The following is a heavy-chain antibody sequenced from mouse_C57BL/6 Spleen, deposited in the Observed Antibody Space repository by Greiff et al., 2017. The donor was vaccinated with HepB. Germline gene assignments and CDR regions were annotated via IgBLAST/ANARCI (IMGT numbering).Heavy chain of an antibody. D-gene: IGHD1-1*01. Sequence: QVQLQQSGAELVMPGASVKLSCKASGYTFTSYWMHWVKQRPGQGLEWIGEIDPSDSYTNYNQKFKGKSTLTVDKSSSTAYMQLSSLTSEDSAVYYCARITTVVAHYAMDYWGQGTSVTVSS. CDR3: ARITTVVAHYAMDY. V-gene: IGHV1-69*01. CDR1: GYTFTSYW. J-gene: IGHJ4*01. CDR2: IDPSDSYT.